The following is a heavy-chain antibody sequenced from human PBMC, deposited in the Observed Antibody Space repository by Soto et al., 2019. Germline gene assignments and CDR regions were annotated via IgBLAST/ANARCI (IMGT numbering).Heavy chain of an antibody. J-gene: IGHJ3*02. CDR1: GGSISSGGYS. D-gene: IGHD3-22*01. Sequence: QVQLQESGPGLVKPSQTLSLTCAVSGGSISSGGYSWSWIRQPPGKGLEWIGYIYHSGSTYYNPSLKSRVTISVDRSKNQFSLKLSSVTAADTAVYYCARAPTTLKPTYYYDSSGYLGAFDIWGQGTMVTVSS. CDR3: ARAPTTLKPTYYYDSSGYLGAFDI. V-gene: IGHV4-30-2*01. CDR2: IYHSGST.